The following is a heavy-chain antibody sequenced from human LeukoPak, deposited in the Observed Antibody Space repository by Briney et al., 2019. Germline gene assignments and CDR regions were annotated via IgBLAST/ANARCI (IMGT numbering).Heavy chain of an antibody. Sequence: SETLSLTCTVSGGSISSSSYYWGWIRQPPGKGLEWIGSIYYSGSTYYNPSLKSRVTISVDTSKNQFSLKLSSVTAADTAVYYCARDSGYYDSSGYPGDAFDIWGQGTIVTVSS. CDR1: GGSISSSSYY. D-gene: IGHD3-22*01. CDR2: IYYSGST. CDR3: ARDSGYYDSSGYPGDAFDI. V-gene: IGHV4-39*07. J-gene: IGHJ3*02.